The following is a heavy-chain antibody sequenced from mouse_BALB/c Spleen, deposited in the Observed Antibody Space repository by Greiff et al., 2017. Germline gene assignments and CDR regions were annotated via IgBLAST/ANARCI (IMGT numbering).Heavy chain of an antibody. J-gene: IGHJ3*01. CDR1: GDSITSGY. CDR3: ASYGYDEAWFAY. D-gene: IGHD2-2*01. CDR2: ISYSGST. Sequence: EVQVVESGPSLVKPSQTLSLTCSVTGDSITSGYWNWIRKFPGNKLEYMGYISYSGSTYYNPSLKSRISITRDTSKNQYYLQLNSVTTEDTATYYCASYGYDEAWFAYWGQGTLVTVSA. V-gene: IGHV3-8*02.